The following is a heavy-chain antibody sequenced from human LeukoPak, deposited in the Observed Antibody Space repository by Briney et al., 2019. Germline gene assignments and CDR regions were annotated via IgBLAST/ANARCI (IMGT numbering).Heavy chain of an antibody. J-gene: IGHJ4*02. D-gene: IGHD3-22*01. CDR2: IYSGGSS. V-gene: IGHV3-66*01. CDR3: ATNLYYYDSFDY. Sequence: GGSLRLSCAASGFTFSSYAMSWVRQAPGKGLEWVSVIYSGGSSYYADSVKGRFTISRDNSKNTLCLQMNSLRAEDTAVYYCATNLYYYDSFDYWGQGTLVTVSS. CDR1: GFTFSSYA.